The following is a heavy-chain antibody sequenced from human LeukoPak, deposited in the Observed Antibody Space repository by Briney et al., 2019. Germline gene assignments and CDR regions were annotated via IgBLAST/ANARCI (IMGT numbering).Heavy chain of an antibody. Sequence: SETLSLTCTVSGGSISSYYWNWIRQPAGKGLEWIGRIHTSGSTNYNPSLKSRVTMSVDTSKNQFSLKLSSVTAADTAVYYCARVTGYRIEDYFDYWGQGTLVTVSS. CDR1: GGSISSYY. V-gene: IGHV4-4*07. J-gene: IGHJ4*02. CDR2: IHTSGST. CDR3: ARVTGYRIEDYFDY. D-gene: IGHD6-13*01.